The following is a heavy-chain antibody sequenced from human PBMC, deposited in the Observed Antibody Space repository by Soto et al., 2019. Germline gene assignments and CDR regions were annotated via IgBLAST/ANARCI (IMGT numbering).Heavy chain of an antibody. CDR3: ARLAAAAKYFDY. CDR1: RYTFTSHY. J-gene: IGHJ4*02. Sequence: ASVKVSCKEPRYTFTSHYMHWARQAPGQGLEWMGIINPSGGSTSYAQKFQGRVTMTRDTSTSPVCMELSSLRSEDTAVYYCARLAAAAKYFDYWGQRTLVTVSS. D-gene: IGHD6-13*01. CDR2: INPSGGST. V-gene: IGHV1-46*01.